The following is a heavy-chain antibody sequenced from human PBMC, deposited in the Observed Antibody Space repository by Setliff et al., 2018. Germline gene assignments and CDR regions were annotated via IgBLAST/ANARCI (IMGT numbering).Heavy chain of an antibody. CDR2: INHSGST. V-gene: IGHV4-39*07. D-gene: IGHD4-4*01. Sequence: SETLSLTCTVSGGSISSGSYYWSWIRQPPGKGLEWIGEINHSGSTNYNPSLKSRVTISVDTSKNQFSLKLSSVTAADTAVYYCARAYSYYYYYMDVWGKGTTVTVSS. CDR1: GGSISSGSYY. J-gene: IGHJ6*03. CDR3: ARAYSYYYYYMDV.